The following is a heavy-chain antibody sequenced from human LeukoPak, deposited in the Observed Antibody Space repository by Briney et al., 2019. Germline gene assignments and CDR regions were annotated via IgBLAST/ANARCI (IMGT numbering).Heavy chain of an antibody. J-gene: IGHJ6*03. V-gene: IGHV3-48*01. CDR3: ARRSEFGVLYYMDV. Sequence: PGGSLRLSCAASGFTFSSYSMNWVRQAPGKGLEWVSYISGSSGTIYYADSVKGRFTISRDNAKNSLYPQMNSLRGEDTAVYYCARRSEFGVLYYMDVWGKGTTVTVSS. CDR2: ISGSSGTI. D-gene: IGHD3-16*01. CDR1: GFTFSSYS.